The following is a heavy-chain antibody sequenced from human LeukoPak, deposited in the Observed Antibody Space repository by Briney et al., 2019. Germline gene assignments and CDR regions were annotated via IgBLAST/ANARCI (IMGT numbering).Heavy chain of an antibody. CDR3: ARDPEFDGGHGFDH. J-gene: IGHJ4*02. CDR2: TYYSGGT. CDR1: GGSLSNYY. Sequence: SETLSPTCSVSGGSLSNYYWNWIRQPPGKGLEWIGQTYYSGGTKYNPSLQSRVTISVDTSKTQFSLKLSSMTAADTAVYYCARDPEFDGGHGFDHWGQGTLVTVSS. D-gene: IGHD4-23*01. V-gene: IGHV4-59*01.